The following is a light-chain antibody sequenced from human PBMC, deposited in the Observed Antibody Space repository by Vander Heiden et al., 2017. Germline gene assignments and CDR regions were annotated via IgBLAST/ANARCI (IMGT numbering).Light chain of an antibody. CDR1: QSVLYSSNNKNY. CDR3: QQYYGTLWT. V-gene: IGKV4-1*01. J-gene: IGKJ1*01. CDR2: WAS. Sequence: DIVMTQSPDSLAVSLGERATINCKSSQSVLYSSNNKNYFAWYQKKPGQPPKLLIYWASTRESGVPDRFSGSGSGTDFTLTISSLQAEDVAVYYCQQYYGTLWTFGQGTKVEVK.